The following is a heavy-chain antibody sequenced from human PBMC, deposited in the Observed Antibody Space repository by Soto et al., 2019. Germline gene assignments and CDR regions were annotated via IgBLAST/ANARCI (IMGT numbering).Heavy chain of an antibody. D-gene: IGHD4-17*01. CDR2: IKHSGST. Sequence: SETLSLTCAVYGGSFSGYYWSWIRQPPGKGLEWIGEIKHSGSTNYNPSLKSRVTISVDTSKNQFSLKLSSVTAADTAVYYCAREGGYGGNLNYYYYYGMDVWGQGTTVTVSS. CDR3: AREGGYGGNLNYYYYYGMDV. J-gene: IGHJ6*02. CDR1: GGSFSGYY. V-gene: IGHV4-34*01.